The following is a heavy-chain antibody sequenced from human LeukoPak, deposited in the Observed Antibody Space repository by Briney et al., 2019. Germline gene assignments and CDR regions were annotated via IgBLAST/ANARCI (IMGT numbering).Heavy chain of an antibody. CDR1: GFTFSSYS. D-gene: IGHD2-2*01. CDR2: ISSSSSYI. J-gene: IGHJ4*02. Sequence: PGGSLRLSCAASGFTFSSYSMTWVRQAPGMGLEWVSSISSSSSYIYYADSVKGRFTISRDNAKNSLYLQMNSLRAEDTAVYYCAREGGSTSCCSDYWGQGTLVTVSS. CDR3: AREGGSTSCCSDY. V-gene: IGHV3-21*01.